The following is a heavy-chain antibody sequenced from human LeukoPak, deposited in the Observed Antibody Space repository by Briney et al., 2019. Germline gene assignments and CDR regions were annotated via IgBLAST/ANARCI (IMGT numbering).Heavy chain of an antibody. J-gene: IGHJ6*04. CDR2: IDPSDSYT. CDR1: GYSFTGYW. V-gene: IGHV5-10-1*01. CDR3: ARLAYSSSWYYYGMDV. D-gene: IGHD6-13*01. Sequence: GESLRISCKGSGYSFTGYWISWVRQMPGKGLEWMGRIDPSDSYTNYSPSFQGHVTISADKSISTAYLQWSSLKASDTAMYYCARLAYSSSWYYYGMDVWGKGTTVTVSS.